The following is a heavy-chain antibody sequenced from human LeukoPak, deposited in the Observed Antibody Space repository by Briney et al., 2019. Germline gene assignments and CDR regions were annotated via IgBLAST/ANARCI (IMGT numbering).Heavy chain of an antibody. CDR3: AREYCSSTSCYCADY. J-gene: IGHJ4*02. CDR1: GFTFSIYW. D-gene: IGHD2-2*01. Sequence: GGSLRLSCAASGFTFSIYWMSWVRQAPGKGLEWVANIKQDGSEKYYVDSVKGRFTISRDNAKNSLYLQMNSLRAEDTAVCYCAREYCSSTSCYCADYWGQGTLVTVSS. V-gene: IGHV3-7*01. CDR2: IKQDGSEK.